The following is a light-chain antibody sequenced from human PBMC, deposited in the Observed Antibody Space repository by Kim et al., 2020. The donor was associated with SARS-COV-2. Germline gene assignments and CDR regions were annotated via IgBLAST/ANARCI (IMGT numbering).Light chain of an antibody. V-gene: IGLV1-44*01. CDR1: SSNIGSNT. J-gene: IGLJ2*01. Sequence: GQRVPIACSGSSSNIGSNTVNWYQQLPGTAPKLLIYNNNQRPSGVPDRFSGSKSDTSASLAISGLQSEDEGVYSCAAWDDSLNGVVFGGGTQLTVL. CDR3: AAWDDSLNGVV. CDR2: NNN.